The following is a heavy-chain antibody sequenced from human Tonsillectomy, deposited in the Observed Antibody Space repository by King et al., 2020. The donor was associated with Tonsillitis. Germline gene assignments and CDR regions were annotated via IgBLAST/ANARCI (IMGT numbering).Heavy chain of an antibody. V-gene: IGHV4-59*01. CDR1: GGSISDSY. CDR2: VYYTGRA. CDR3: ARASGVMIPADLHT. J-gene: IGHJ5*02. D-gene: IGHD2-2*01. Sequence: QVQLQESGPGLVKPSETLSLTCTVSGGSISDSYWSWIRQPPGTGLEWLAYVYYTGRADYNPSLKSRVTISLDTSKTQFSLRLSTVTAADSAVYYCARASGVMIPADLHTWGQGTLVTVSS.